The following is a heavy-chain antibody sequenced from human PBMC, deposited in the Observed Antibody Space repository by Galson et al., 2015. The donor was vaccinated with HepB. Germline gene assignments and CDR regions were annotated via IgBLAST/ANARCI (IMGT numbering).Heavy chain of an antibody. J-gene: IGHJ4*02. Sequence: CAISGDSVSSNGAAWNWIGQSTSRGLEWLGRTYYRSKWYYGYAVSVKSRITINPDTSKNQFSLHLNSVTPEDTAVYYCARSAGDLDYWGQGILVTVSS. D-gene: IGHD7-27*01. V-gene: IGHV6-1*01. CDR2: TYYRSKWYY. CDR1: GDSVSSNGAA. CDR3: ARSAGDLDY.